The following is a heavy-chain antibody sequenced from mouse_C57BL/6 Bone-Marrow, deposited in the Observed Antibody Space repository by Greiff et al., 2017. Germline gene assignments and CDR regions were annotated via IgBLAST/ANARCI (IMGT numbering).Heavy chain of an antibody. Sequence: EVQLVESGPGLAKPSQTLSLTCSVTGYSITSDYWNWIRKFPGNKLEYMGYISYSGSTYYNPSLKSRLSITRDTSKNQYYLQLNSVTTEDTATYYCARAPYDYGSNWYFDVWGTGTTVTVSA. CDR2: ISYSGST. D-gene: IGHD2-4*01. CDR3: ARAPYDYGSNWYFDV. V-gene: IGHV3-8*01. CDR1: GYSITSDY. J-gene: IGHJ1*03.